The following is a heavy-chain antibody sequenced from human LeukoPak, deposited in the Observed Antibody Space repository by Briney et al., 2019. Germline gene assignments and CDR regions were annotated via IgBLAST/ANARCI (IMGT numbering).Heavy chain of an antibody. J-gene: IGHJ1*01. D-gene: IGHD2-21*02. CDR3: ARVACGGDCST. CDR2: INRDGRST. CDR1: VFTFSSDC. Sequence: GGSLRLSCAASVFTFSSDCMHWVRQASGRGLVWVSRINRDGRSTTYAGSVKGRFTISRDNAKNTLYLQMNSLRAEDTAVYYCARVACGGDCSTWGQGTLVTVSS. V-gene: IGHV3-74*01.